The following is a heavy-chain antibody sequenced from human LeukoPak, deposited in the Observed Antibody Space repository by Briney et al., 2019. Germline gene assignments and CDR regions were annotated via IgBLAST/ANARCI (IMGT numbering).Heavy chain of an antibody. Sequence: GCSLRLSCAASGFTFSSYAMSWVRQAPGKGLEWVSAISGSGGSTYYADSVKGRFTISRDNSKNTLYLQMNSLRAEDTAVYYCAKDRYYGSGSYYAYYYYGMDVWGQGTTVTVSS. V-gene: IGHV3-23*01. CDR2: ISGSGGST. J-gene: IGHJ6*02. CDR3: AKDRYYGSGSYYAYYYYGMDV. D-gene: IGHD3-10*01. CDR1: GFTFSSYA.